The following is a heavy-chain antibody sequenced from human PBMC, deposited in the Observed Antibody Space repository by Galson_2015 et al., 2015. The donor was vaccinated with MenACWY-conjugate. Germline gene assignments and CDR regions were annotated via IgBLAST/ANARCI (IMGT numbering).Heavy chain of an antibody. J-gene: IGHJ5*02. V-gene: IGHV3-23*01. CDR1: GFTFSSYA. D-gene: IGHD5-18*01. Sequence: SLRLSCAASGFTFSSYAMSWVRQAPGKGLEWASAISGSGGSTYYADSVKGRFTISRDNSKNTLYLQMNSLRAEDTAVYYCAKSDYGLQLCPFDPWGQGTLVTVSS. CDR2: ISGSGGST. CDR3: AKSDYGLQLCPFDP.